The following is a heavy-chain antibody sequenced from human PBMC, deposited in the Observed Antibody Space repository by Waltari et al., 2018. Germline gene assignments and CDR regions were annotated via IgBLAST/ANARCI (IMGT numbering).Heavy chain of an antibody. V-gene: IGHV2-5*01. D-gene: IGHD2-15*01. J-gene: IGHJ6*02. CDR3: AHTRGAGCYECMDV. Sequence: QITLKESGPTLVKPTQTLTLTCSFSGFSLSTTGVGVGWIRQPPGKALEWLALVYWNDDKRYSPSLKSRLTITKDTSKNHVVLTMTTMDPVDTATYYCAHTRGAGCYECMDVWGQGTTVTV. CDR1: GFSLSTTGVG. CDR2: VYWNDDK.